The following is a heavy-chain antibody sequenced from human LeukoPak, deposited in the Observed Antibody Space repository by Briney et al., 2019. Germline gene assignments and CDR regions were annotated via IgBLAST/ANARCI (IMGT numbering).Heavy chain of an antibody. J-gene: IGHJ6*02. D-gene: IGHD3-10*01. Sequence: GGSLRLSCAASGFTFSSYSMNWVRQAPGKGLEWVSSISSSNSYIYYADSVKGRFTISRDNAKNSLYLQMNSLRAEDTAVYYCARVPSSFGYYYGMDVWGQGTTVTVSS. CDR2: ISSSNSYI. CDR1: GFTFSSYS. CDR3: ARVPSSFGYYYGMDV. V-gene: IGHV3-21*01.